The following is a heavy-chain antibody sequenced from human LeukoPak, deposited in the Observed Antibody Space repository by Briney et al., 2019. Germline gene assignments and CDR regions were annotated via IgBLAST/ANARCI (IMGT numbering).Heavy chain of an antibody. Sequence: SETLSLTCAVSGGSISSSSSICWTWVRQPPGEGLEWIGEIYHNGATNYNPSLKSRVTLLLDKSKNQFSPRLNSVTAADTAVYYCARNGGNSDYDYWGQGTLVTVSA. CDR2: IYHNGAT. V-gene: IGHV4-4*02. D-gene: IGHD4-23*01. CDR3: ARNGGNSDYDY. CDR1: GGSISSSSSIC. J-gene: IGHJ4*02.